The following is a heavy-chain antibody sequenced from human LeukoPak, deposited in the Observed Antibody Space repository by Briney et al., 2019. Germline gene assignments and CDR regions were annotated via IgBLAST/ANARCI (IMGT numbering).Heavy chain of an antibody. J-gene: IGHJ6*02. CDR3: AREGINDYGDYADYYYYGMDV. CDR2: IYSGGST. D-gene: IGHD4-17*01. V-gene: IGHV3-53*01. Sequence: GGSLRLSCAASGFTVSSNYMSWVRQAPGKGLEWVSVIYSGGSTYYADSVKGRFTISRDNSKNTLYLQMNSLRAEDTAVYYCAREGINDYGDYADYYYYGMDVWGQGTTVTVSS. CDR1: GFTVSSNY.